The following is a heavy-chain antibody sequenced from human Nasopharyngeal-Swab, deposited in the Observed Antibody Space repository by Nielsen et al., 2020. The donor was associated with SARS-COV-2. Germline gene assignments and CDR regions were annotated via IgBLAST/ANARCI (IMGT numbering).Heavy chain of an antibody. Sequence: SLKISCAASGFTLDDYAMHWVRQGPGKGLEWVSGITWNGANINYADSVKGRFTISRDNAKNSLYLEMKSLRIEDTAFYYCAKARIAAAGTWAYYFDYWGQGALVTVSS. V-gene: IGHV3-9*01. CDR1: GFTLDDYA. D-gene: IGHD6-13*01. CDR2: ITWNGANI. J-gene: IGHJ4*02. CDR3: AKARIAAAGTWAYYFDY.